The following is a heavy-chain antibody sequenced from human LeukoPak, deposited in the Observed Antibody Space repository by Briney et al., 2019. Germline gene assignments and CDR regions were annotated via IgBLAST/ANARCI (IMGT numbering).Heavy chain of an antibody. J-gene: IGHJ4*02. Sequence: SSETLSLTCAVSGYSISSDYYWGWIRQPPGNGLEGIGSIYHSGSTYYNPSLKSRVTMSVDTSRNQFSLTLTSVTAADTAVYYCARHPSEEQWPYYFDYWGQGTLVTVSS. CDR3: ARHPSEEQWPYYFDY. V-gene: IGHV4-38-2*01. D-gene: IGHD6-19*01. CDR1: GYSISSDYY. CDR2: IYHSGST.